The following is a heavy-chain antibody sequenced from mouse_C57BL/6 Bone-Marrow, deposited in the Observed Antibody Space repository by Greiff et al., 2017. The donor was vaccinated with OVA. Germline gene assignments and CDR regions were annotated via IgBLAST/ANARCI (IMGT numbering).Heavy chain of an antibody. V-gene: IGHV14-4*01. CDR1: GFNIKDDY. CDR3: TTQTAQATYYAMDD. CDR2: IDPENGDT. D-gene: IGHD3-2*02. J-gene: IGHJ4*01. Sequence: EVQLQQSGAELVRPGASVKLSCTASGFNIKDDYLHWVKQRPEQGLEWIGWIDPENGDTEYASKFQGKATITADTSSNTAYLQLSSLTSEDTAVYYCTTQTAQATYYAMDDWGQGTSVTVSS.